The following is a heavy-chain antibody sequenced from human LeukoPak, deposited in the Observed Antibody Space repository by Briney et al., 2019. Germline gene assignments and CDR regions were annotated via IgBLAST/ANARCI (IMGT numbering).Heavy chain of an antibody. V-gene: IGHV1-69*06. CDR1: GGTFSSYA. CDR2: IIPIFGTA. Sequence: SVKVSCKASGGTFSSYAISWVRQAPGQGLEWMGGIIPIFGTANYAQKFQGRVTITADKSTSTAYMELSSLRSEDTAVYYCATAPDSSSWSYYYYYYYMDVWGKGTTVTVSS. CDR3: ATAPDSSSWSYYYYYYYMDV. D-gene: IGHD6-13*01. J-gene: IGHJ6*03.